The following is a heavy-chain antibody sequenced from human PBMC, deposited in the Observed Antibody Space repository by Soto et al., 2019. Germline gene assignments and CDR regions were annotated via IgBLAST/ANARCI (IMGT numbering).Heavy chain of an antibody. V-gene: IGHV1-69*13. CDR2: IIPIFGTA. D-gene: IGHD1-7*01. CDR1: GGAFSSYA. Sequence: WGSVKVSCQASGGAFSSYAISWVRQAPGQGLEWMGGIIPIFGTANYAQKFQGRVTITADESTSTAYMELSRLRSEDTAVYYCARGSQGLGTGTTYSWGQGTLVTVSS. CDR3: ARGSQGLGTGTTYS. J-gene: IGHJ5*02.